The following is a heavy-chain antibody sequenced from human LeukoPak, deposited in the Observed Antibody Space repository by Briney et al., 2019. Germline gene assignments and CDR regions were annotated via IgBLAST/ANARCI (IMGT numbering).Heavy chain of an antibody. D-gene: IGHD2-2*02. V-gene: IGHV1-69*02. CDR1: GGTFSSYT. CDR2: IIPILGIA. J-gene: IGHJ4*02. Sequence: GASVKVSCKASGGTFSSYTISWARQAPGQGLEWMGRIIPILGIANYAQKFQGRVTITADKSTSTAYMELSSLRSEDTAVYYCARVRYCSSTSCYTFDYWGQGTLVTVSS. CDR3: ARVRYCSSTSCYTFDY.